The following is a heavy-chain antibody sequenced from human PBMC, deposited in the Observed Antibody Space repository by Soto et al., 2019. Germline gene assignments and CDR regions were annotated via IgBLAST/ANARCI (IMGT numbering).Heavy chain of an antibody. D-gene: IGHD3-22*01. CDR2: ISSSNSYI. CDR3: ARDWGGPTYYDTSGYYNY. CDR1: GFTFSSYS. Sequence: GSLRLSCASSGFTFSSYSMSWVRQAPGKGREGVSSISSSNSYIYYADSVKRRFTISRDNAKNSLYLQRNSLRAEDTAVYYCARDWGGPTYYDTSGYYNYWGQGTLVTVSS. V-gene: IGHV3-21*01. J-gene: IGHJ4*02.